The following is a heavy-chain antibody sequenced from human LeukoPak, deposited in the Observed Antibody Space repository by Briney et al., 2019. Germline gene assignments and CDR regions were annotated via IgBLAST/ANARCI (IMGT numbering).Heavy chain of an antibody. CDR3: ARDMALYGSGSYSRPFDY. J-gene: IGHJ4*02. CDR2: IWYDGSKK. V-gene: IGHV3-33*01. Sequence: GGSLRLSCAASGFTFRSHGMQWVRQAPGKGLEWVAVIWYDGSKKYYADSVKGRFTISRDNSKNTLDLQMSSLRAEDTAVYYCARDMALYGSGSYSRPFDYWGQGTLVTVSS. CDR1: GFTFRSHG. D-gene: IGHD3-10*01.